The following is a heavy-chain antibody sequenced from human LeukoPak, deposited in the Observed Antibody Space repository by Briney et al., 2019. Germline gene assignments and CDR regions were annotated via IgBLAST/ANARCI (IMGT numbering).Heavy chain of an antibody. CDR3: ATDTVTTPFDY. V-gene: IGHV3-74*01. CDR2: INSDGSST. D-gene: IGHD4-17*01. CDR1: GFTFSNYW. Sequence: GGSLRLSCAASGFTFSNYWIHWVRQAPGKRLVWVSRINSDGSSTSYADSVKGRFTISRDNAKNTLYLQMNSLRAEDTAVYYCATDTVTTPFDYWGQGTLVTVSS. J-gene: IGHJ4*02.